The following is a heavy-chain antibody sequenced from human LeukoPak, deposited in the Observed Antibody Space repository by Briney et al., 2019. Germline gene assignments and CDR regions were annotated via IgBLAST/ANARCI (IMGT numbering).Heavy chain of an antibody. CDR3: ARAGRWPPEVDY. Sequence: ASVKVSCKASGGTFSSYAISWVRQAPGQGLEWMGGIIPIFGTANYAQKFQGRVTITADESTSTAYMELSSLRSEDTAVYYCARAGRWPPEVDYWGQGTLVTVSS. J-gene: IGHJ4*02. CDR2: IIPIFGTA. CDR1: GGTFSSYA. V-gene: IGHV1-69*13. D-gene: IGHD5-24*01.